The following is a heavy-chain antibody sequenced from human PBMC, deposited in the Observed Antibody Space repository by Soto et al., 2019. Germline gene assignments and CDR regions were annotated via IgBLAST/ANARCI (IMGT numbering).Heavy chain of an antibody. CDR3: AKDLSGSHGGDC. CDR2: ISGSGGST. V-gene: IGHV3-23*01. Sequence: EVQLLESGGGLVQPGGSLRLSCAASGFTFSSYAMSWVRQAPGKGLEWVSAISGSGGSTYYADSVKGRFTNSRDNSQNPLYLQMTSMRAEDTAVYYCAKDLSGSHGGDCCGRGTLVTVCS. CDR1: GFTFSSYA. J-gene: IGHJ4*02. D-gene: IGHD1-26*01.